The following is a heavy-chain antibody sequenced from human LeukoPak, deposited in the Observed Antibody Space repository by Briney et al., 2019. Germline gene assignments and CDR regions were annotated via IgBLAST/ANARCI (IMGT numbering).Heavy chain of an antibody. J-gene: IGHJ4*02. D-gene: IGHD2-15*01. CDR2: INPNSGGT. CDR1: GYTFTGYY. CDR3: ARDGNCSGGSCSLDY. V-gene: IGHV1-2*02. Sequence: GASVKVSCKASGYTFTGYYIHWVRQAPGQGLEWMGWINPNSGGTNYAQKFQGRVTMTRDTSINSAYMELRRLRSDDTAVYYCARDGNCSGGSCSLDYWGQGTLVTVSS.